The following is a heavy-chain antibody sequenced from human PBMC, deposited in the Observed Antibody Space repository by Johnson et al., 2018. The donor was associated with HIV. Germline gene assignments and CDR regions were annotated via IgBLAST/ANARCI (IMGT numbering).Heavy chain of an antibody. CDR2: ISYDGSNK. Sequence: QVLLVESGGGVVQPGGSLRLSCAASGFTFSSYGMHWVRQAPGKGLEWVAVISYDGSNKYYAASVKGRFTISRDNSKNTLYLQMNSLRAEDTAVYYCARDDAFDIWGQGTMVTVSS. J-gene: IGHJ3*02. CDR1: GFTFSSYG. V-gene: IGHV3-30*03. CDR3: ARDDAFDI.